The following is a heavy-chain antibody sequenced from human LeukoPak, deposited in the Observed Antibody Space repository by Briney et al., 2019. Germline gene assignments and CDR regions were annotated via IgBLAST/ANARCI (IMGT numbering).Heavy chain of an antibody. CDR3: ARQPTGPFDY. CDR1: GGSISYY. J-gene: IGHJ4*02. V-gene: IGHV4-39*01. Sequence: SETLSLTCSVSGGSISYYWVWIRQPPGKGLEWIGSIYYSGSSGSTYYNPSLKSRVTISVDTSKNQFSLKLSSVTAADTAVYYCARQPTGPFDYWGQGTLVTVSS. D-gene: IGHD3-9*01. CDR2: IYYSGSSGST.